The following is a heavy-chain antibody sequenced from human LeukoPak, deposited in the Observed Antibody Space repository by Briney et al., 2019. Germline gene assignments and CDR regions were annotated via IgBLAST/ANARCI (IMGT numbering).Heavy chain of an antibody. J-gene: IGHJ6*03. CDR2: IIPIFGTA. CDR1: GGTFSSYA. D-gene: IGHD3-10*01. Sequence: SVKVSCKASGGTFSSYAISWVRQAPGQGLEWMGGIIPIFGTANYAQKFQGRVTITADESTSTAYVELSSLRSEDTAVYYCARVAGAYYYYYMDVWGKGTTVTVSS. V-gene: IGHV1-69*13. CDR3: ARVAGAYYYYYMDV.